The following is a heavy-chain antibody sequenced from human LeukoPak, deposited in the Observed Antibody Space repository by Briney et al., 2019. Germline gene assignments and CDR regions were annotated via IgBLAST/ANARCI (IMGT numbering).Heavy chain of an antibody. CDR1: GFTFDDYG. CDR3: VRGESRGYYRH. D-gene: IGHD3-22*01. V-gene: IGHV3-20*04. J-gene: IGHJ4*01. Sequence: AGGSLRLSCAASGFTFDDYGMSWVRQAPGKGLEWVSGINWSGGSTLYADSVKGRFTISRDNAKNSLYVQMNSLRVEDTALYYCVRGESRGYYRHWGQGTLVTVSS. CDR2: INWSGGST.